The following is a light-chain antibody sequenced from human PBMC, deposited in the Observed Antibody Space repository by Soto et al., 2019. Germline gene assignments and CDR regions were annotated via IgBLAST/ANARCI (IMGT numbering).Light chain of an antibody. CDR3: GLFTSSATWV. J-gene: IGLJ3*02. V-gene: IGLV2-18*01. CDR2: DVI. Sequence: QAVVTQPPSVSGSPGQSVTISCTVTSSDVGDYEHVSWYQLAPGTAPKLLISDVINWPSGVPDRFSGSKSGNTPSLTISGLQAEDEADYYCGLFTSSATWVFGGGTKLTVL. CDR1: SSDVGDYEH.